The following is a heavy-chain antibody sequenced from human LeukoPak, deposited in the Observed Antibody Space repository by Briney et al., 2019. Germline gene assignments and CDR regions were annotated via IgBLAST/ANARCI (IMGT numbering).Heavy chain of an antibody. V-gene: IGHV3-66*01. Sequence: GGSLRLSCAASGFTVSSMHMSWVRQAPGQGLDWVSVIYGGGSTHYADSVKGRFTISRDNSKNTLYLQMNILRVEDTAVYYCARFEAGTGPFDHWGQGTLVTVSS. D-gene: IGHD6-19*01. CDR1: GFTVSSMH. J-gene: IGHJ4*02. CDR3: ARFEAGTGPFDH. CDR2: IYGGGST.